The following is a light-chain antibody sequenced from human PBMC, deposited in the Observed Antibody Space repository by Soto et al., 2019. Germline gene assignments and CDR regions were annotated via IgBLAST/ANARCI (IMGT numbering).Light chain of an antibody. CDR1: ESVSSSY. CDR2: DAS. CDR3: QQRSNWPIT. V-gene: IGKV3D-20*02. J-gene: IGKJ5*01. Sequence: IVLTQSPGTLSLSPGERATLSCRASESVSSSYLAWYRPPTGQDHRLLSYDASNRATGIPARFSASGSGTDCTLTISSLEPEDFVVYYCQQRSNWPITFGQGTRLEIK.